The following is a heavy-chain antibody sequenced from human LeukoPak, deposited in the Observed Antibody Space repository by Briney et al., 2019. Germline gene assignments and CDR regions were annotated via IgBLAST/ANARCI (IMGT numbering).Heavy chain of an antibody. D-gene: IGHD4-23*01. Sequence: GGSLRLSCAASGFSFNNYAMRWVPQAPGKGLEWVSAISTTGGSTYYADSVKGRFTVSRDNSKNTLSLQMDSLRVEDTALYYCAKDWTTVVTPKGYYFDSWGQGTLVTVSS. CDR3: AKDWTTVVTPKGYYFDS. CDR2: ISTTGGST. CDR1: GFSFNNYA. J-gene: IGHJ4*02. V-gene: IGHV3-23*01.